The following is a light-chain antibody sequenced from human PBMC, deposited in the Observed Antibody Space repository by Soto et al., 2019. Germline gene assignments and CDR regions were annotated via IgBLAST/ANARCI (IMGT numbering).Light chain of an antibody. CDR2: EVG. V-gene: IGLV2-14*01. CDR3: NSYTSSSTHV. J-gene: IGLJ1*01. Sequence: QSALTQPDSVYGSPGQSITISCTGSSSDVGGHNHVSWYQQHPGKAPKLIIYEVGNRPSGVSNRFSGSKSGNTASLTISGFQAEYEADYYCNSYTSSSTHVFGTGTKVTVL. CDR1: SSDVGGHNH.